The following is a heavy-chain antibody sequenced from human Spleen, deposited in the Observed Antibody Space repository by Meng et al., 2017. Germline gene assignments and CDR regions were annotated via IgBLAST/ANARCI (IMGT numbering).Heavy chain of an antibody. J-gene: IGHJ5*02. CDR3: VRSSGWVRTGFYP. CDR1: GCSVSTSGYY. CDR2: IGHSGTT. D-gene: IGHD6-19*01. V-gene: IGHV4-39*01. Sequence: QPQLKESGPGLVKPSGGLFLTCSVPGCSVSTSGYYWVWIRQPPGKGLEWIGSIGHSGTTYYTPSLRRRVTVSIDTSKNQFSLEVTSVTAADTAVYYCVRSSGWVRTGFYPWRRATLVTVSS.